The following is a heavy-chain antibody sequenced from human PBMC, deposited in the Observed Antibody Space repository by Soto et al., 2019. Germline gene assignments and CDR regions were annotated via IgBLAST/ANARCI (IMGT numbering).Heavy chain of an antibody. J-gene: IGHJ5*01. CDR2: INSDGSST. CDR3: ARNAYSGFES. V-gene: IGHV3-74*01. CDR1: GFTFSSYW. D-gene: IGHD5-12*01. Sequence: PGGSLRLSCAASGFTFSSYWMHWVRQAPGKGLVWVSRINSDGSSTGYADYVKGRITISRDNAKSKLYLQMYSLRAEDTAVYYCARNAYSGFESWGQGTLVTVSS.